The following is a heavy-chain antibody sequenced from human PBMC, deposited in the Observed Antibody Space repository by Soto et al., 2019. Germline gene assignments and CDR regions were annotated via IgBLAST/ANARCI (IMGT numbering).Heavy chain of an antibody. D-gene: IGHD6-19*01. CDR2: ISGSGDKT. V-gene: IGHV3-23*01. Sequence: PGGSLRLSCAASGFTFSSYAMSWVRQAPGKGLEWVSSISGSGDKTYYADSVKGRFTISRDNSKNTLYLQMNSLRAEDTAVHYYAKRGSSGWYGFDFWGQGILVTVS. CDR3: AKRGSSGWYGFDF. J-gene: IGHJ4*02. CDR1: GFTFSSYA.